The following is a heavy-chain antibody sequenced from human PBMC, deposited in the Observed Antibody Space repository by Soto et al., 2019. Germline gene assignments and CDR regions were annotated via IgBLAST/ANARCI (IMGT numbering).Heavy chain of an antibody. J-gene: IGHJ6*02. V-gene: IGHV3-33*01. CDR3: ARDARSWYYGMDV. CDR2: IWYDGSNK. CDR1: GFTFSSYG. Sequence: GGSLRLSCAASGFTFSSYGMHWVRQAPGKGLEWVAVIWYDGSNKYYADSVKGRFTISRDNSKNTLYLQMNSLRAEDTAVYYCARDARSWYYGMDVWGQGTTVTVSS. D-gene: IGHD6-6*01.